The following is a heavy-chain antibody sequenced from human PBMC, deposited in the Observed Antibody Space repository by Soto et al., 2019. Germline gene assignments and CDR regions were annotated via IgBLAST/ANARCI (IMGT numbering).Heavy chain of an antibody. CDR1: GGSISSYY. D-gene: IGHD3-3*01. CDR2: IYYSGST. V-gene: IGHV4-59*08. CDR3: AGTYYDFWSGYYRPPNWFDP. Sequence: ASETLSLTCTVSGGSISSYYWSWIRQPPGKGLEWIGYIYYSGSTNYNPSLKSRVTISVDTSKNQFSLKLSSVTAADTAVYYCAGTYYDFWSGYYRPPNWFDPWGQGTLVTVSS. J-gene: IGHJ5*02.